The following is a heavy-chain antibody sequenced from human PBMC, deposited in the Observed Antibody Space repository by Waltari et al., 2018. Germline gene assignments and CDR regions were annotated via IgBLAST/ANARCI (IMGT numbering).Heavy chain of an antibody. V-gene: IGHV3-30*04. CDR2: ISYDGSSK. CDR1: GFTFRTSA. Sequence: QVHLVESGGSVVKSGTSLRRSCAASGFTFRTSAMHWVRQAPGKGLEWVSIISYDGSSKYYADSVKGRFTISRDNSKNTLYLQMNSLRAEDTAVYYCARDLPHQDWGQGTLVTVSS. J-gene: IGHJ4*02. CDR3: ARDLPHQD.